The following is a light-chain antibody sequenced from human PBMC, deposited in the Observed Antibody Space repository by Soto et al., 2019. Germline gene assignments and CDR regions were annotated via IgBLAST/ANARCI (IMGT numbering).Light chain of an antibody. CDR2: EVS. CDR3: SSYKISSTWV. J-gene: IGLJ3*02. Sequence: QSALTQPASVSGSPGQSITISCTGTSRDVGGYNYVSWHQQHPGKAPKVIITEVSNRPSGVSNRFSGSKSGNTASLTISGLQAEDEADYYCSSYKISSTWVFGGGTKVTVL. V-gene: IGLV2-14*01. CDR1: SRDVGGYNY.